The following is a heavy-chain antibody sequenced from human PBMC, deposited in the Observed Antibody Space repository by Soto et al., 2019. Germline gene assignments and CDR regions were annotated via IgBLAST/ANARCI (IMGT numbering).Heavy chain of an antibody. CDR3: ARGDYGTGGYPFPSFDY. D-gene: IGHD2-8*02. CDR2: INPDSGAT. Sequence: HEHLVQSGAEVKRPGASLKVSCKASGYSFTGYYIHWVRQAPGQGLEWMGWINPDSGATNYAQNFQGRVTLTSDTSISTASMDLTSLTSVDTAVYYCARGDYGTGGYPFPSFDYWGQGTLVIVSS. CDR1: GYSFTGYY. J-gene: IGHJ4*02. V-gene: IGHV1-2*02.